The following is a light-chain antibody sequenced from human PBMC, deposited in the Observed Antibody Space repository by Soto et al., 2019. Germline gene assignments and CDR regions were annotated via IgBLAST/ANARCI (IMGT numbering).Light chain of an antibody. Sequence: DLQMTHSPSSLSASVGDRVTITCRASQIISSYLNWYQQKPGKSTKLLIYAASSLQSGVPSRFSGSGSGTEFTLTISSLQPEDFATYYCQQSYSTLTFGPGTKVDIK. CDR3: QQSYSTLT. J-gene: IGKJ3*01. V-gene: IGKV1-39*01. CDR1: QIISSY. CDR2: AAS.